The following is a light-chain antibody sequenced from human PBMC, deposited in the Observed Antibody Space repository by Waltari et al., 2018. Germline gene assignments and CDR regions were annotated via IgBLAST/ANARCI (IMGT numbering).Light chain of an antibody. V-gene: IGLV1-47*01. CDR2: RNN. Sequence: QSVLTQPPSASETPGQRVTISCSGSHSNLGSNYLYWYQQLPGRAPKLLIYRNNQRPSGAPDRFSGSKYGTSASLAISGLRSEDEGVYYCAAWDESHYVFGPGTEVTVL. J-gene: IGLJ1*01. CDR1: HSNLGSNY. CDR3: AAWDESHYV.